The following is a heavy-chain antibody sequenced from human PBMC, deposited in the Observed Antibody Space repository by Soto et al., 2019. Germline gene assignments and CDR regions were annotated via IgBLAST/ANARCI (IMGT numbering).Heavy chain of an antibody. J-gene: IGHJ4*02. Sequence: EVQLVESGGGLVQPGRSLRLSCAASGFKFDDYAMHWVRQAPGKGLEWVSSISWNSGYLHYADSVKGRFTISRDNAKNSLYLQMNSLRAEDTALYFCAKVLGGSGNYPYYFDYWGQGTLVTVSS. CDR2: ISWNSGYL. D-gene: IGHD3-10*01. CDR1: GFKFDDYA. V-gene: IGHV3-9*01. CDR3: AKVLGGSGNYPYYFDY.